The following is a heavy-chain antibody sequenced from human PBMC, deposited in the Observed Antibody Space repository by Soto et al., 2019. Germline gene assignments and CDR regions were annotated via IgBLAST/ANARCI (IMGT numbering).Heavy chain of an antibody. V-gene: IGHV4-59*01. CDR1: GGSISSYY. D-gene: IGHD2-2*01. CDR2: IYYSGST. J-gene: IGHJ4*02. CDR3: ARGYCSSTNCYGGPFDY. Sequence: QVQLQESGPGLVKPSETLSLTCTVSGGSISSYYWNWMRQPPGKGLEWIGYIYYSGSTNYNPSLKSRVTISIDTSKNHFSLKLSSVTAADTAVYYCARGYCSSTNCYGGPFDYWGQGTLVTVSS.